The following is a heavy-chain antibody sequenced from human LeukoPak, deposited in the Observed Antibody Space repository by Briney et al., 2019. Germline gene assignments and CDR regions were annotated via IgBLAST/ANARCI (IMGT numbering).Heavy chain of an antibody. CDR1: GGSISSSSYY. CDR3: ASWYSSGWGPWGYYYGMDV. V-gene: IGHV4-39*07. Sequence: SETLSLTCTVSGGSISSSSYYWGWIRQPPGKGLEWVGSIYYSGSTYYNPSLKSRVTISVDTSKNQFSLKLSSVTAADTAVYYCASWYSSGWGPWGYYYGMDVWGQGTTVTVSS. CDR2: IYYSGST. J-gene: IGHJ6*02. D-gene: IGHD6-19*01.